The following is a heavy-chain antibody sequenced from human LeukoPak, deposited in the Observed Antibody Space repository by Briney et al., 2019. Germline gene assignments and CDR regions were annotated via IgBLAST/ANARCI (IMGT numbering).Heavy chain of an antibody. CDR1: GGSISSYY. CDR3: ARGYTSSSGRPDY. V-gene: IGHV4-59*01. Sequence: PSETLSLTCTVSGGSISSYYWSWIRQPPGRGLEWIGNIYYSGNTNYNPSLKSRVTISVDTSKNQFSLKLNSVTTADTAVYYCARGYTSSSGRPDYWGQGTLLTVSS. J-gene: IGHJ4*02. D-gene: IGHD6-6*01. CDR2: IYYSGNT.